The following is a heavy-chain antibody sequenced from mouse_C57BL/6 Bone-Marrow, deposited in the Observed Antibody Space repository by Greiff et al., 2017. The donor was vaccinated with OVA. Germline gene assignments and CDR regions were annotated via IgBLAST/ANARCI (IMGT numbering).Heavy chain of an antibody. D-gene: IGHD1-1*01. J-gene: IGHJ3*01. CDR3: TTWGIYYGSSSFAY. V-gene: IGHV14-4*01. CDR1: GFNIKDDY. Sequence: DVKLQESGAELVRPGASVKLSCTASGFNIKDDYMHWVKQRPEQGLEWIGWIDPENGDTEYASKFQGKATITADTSSNTAYLQLSSLTSEDTAVYYCTTWGIYYGSSSFAYWGQGTLVTVSA. CDR2: IDPENGDT.